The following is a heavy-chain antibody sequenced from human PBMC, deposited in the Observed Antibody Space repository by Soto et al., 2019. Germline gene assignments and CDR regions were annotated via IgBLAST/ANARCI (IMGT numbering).Heavy chain of an antibody. Sequence: GASVKVSCKPSGYAFTNYGISWVRQAPGQGLEWMGWINTHNGNTNYAQKLQGRVTMTTDTSASTAYMELRSLRSDDTAVYYCARVPGGGRQGSIIPWYNFGMDVWGQGTTVTVSS. CDR1: GYAFTNYG. CDR3: ARVPGGGRQGSIIPWYNFGMDV. D-gene: IGHD1-1*01. V-gene: IGHV1-18*01. J-gene: IGHJ6*02. CDR2: INTHNGNT.